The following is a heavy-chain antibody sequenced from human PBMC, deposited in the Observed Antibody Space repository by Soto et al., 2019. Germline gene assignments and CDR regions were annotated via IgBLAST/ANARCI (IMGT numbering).Heavy chain of an antibody. CDR3: ARVDTSVGIPIWDH. J-gene: IGHJ4*02. CDR1: GDSVNSGSYF. V-gene: IGHV4-61*01. Sequence: QVQLQESGPGLVKPSETLSLTCTVSGDSVNSGSYFWSWVRQPPGKGPEWIGYIYHSGSTNYKPSLKSRVAISLDTSRNQVSLKLSSVSTADTAVYYCARVDTSVGIPIWDHWGQGTLVSVSS. CDR2: IYHSGST. D-gene: IGHD5-18*01.